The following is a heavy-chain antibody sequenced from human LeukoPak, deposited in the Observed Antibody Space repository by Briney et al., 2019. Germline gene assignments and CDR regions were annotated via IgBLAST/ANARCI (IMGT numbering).Heavy chain of an antibody. V-gene: IGHV4-39*07. D-gene: IGHD5-18*01. Sequence: MPSETLSLTCTVSGGSISSSSYYWGWIRQPPGKGLEWIGSIYYSGSTYYNPSLKSRVTISVDTSKNQFSLKLSSVTAADTAVYYCARSRGYSYGTTFLDYWGQGTLVTVSS. CDR2: IYYSGST. CDR3: ARSRGYSYGTTFLDY. J-gene: IGHJ4*02. CDR1: GGSISSSSYY.